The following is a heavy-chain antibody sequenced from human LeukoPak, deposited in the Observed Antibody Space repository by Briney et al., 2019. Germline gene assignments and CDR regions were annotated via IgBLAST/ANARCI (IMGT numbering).Heavy chain of an antibody. CDR2: IYSGGST. V-gene: IGHV3-53*01. CDR1: GFTVSSNY. CDR3: AKCSGSGVVVVSANDY. Sequence: PGESLRLSCAASGFTVSSNYMSWVRQAPGKGLEWVSVIYSGGSTSYADSVKGRFTISRDNSKNTLFLQMNSLRAEGTAFYYCAKCSGSGVVVVSANDYWGQGTLVTVSS. J-gene: IGHJ4*02. D-gene: IGHD2-15*01.